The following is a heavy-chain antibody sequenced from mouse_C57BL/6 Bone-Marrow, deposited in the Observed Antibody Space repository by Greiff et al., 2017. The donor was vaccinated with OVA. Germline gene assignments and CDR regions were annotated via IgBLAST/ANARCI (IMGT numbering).Heavy chain of an antibody. CDR1: GYTFTDHY. Sequence: LVESGAEVVRPGASVKLSCKASGYTFTDHYINWVKQRPGQGLEWIARIYPGSGNTYYNEKFQGKATLTAEKSSNTAYMQLSSLTSEDSSVYFCAREDVYFFEYWGQGTTLTVSS. CDR3: AREDVYFFEY. J-gene: IGHJ2*01. CDR2: IYPGSGNT. V-gene: IGHV1-76*01.